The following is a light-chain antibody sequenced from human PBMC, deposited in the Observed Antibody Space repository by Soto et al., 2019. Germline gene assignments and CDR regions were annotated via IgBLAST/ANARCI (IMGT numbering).Light chain of an antibody. CDR1: QSVSGTY. J-gene: IGKJ2*01. CDR2: GAT. V-gene: IGKV3-20*01. CDR3: QQYGSSPLMYT. Sequence: EIVLTQSPGSLSLSPGERATVSCRASQSVSGTYLAWYQQRPGQAPRLLIYGATSRATGIPDRFSGSGSGTDFTLTISRLEPEDFAVYYCQQYGSSPLMYTFGQGTKLEIK.